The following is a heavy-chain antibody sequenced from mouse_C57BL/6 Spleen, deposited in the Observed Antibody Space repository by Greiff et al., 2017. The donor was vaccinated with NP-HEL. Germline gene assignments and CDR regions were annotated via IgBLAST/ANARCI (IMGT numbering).Heavy chain of an antibody. CDR3: AREGWFYYAMDY. V-gene: IGHV1-22*01. D-gene: IGHD2-3*01. Sequence: EVKLMESGPELVKPGASVKMSCKASGYTFTDYNMHWVKQSHGKSLEWIGYINPNNGGTSYNQKFKGKATLTVNKSSSTAYMELRSLTSEDSAVYYCAREGWFYYAMDYWGQGTSVTVSS. CDR1: GYTFTDYN. CDR2: INPNNGGT. J-gene: IGHJ4*01.